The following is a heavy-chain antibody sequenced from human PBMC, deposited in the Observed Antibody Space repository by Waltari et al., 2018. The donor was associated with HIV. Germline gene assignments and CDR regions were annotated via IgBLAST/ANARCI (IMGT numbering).Heavy chain of an antibody. V-gene: IGHV1-8*01. CDR2: MNPNSGST. CDR1: GYTFTKYD. Sequence: QVRLVQSGAEVKKPGASVKVSCKPSGYTFTKYDINWVRQATGQGLEWMGWMNPNSGSTGYAQRFQGRLTMTRNTSIGTAYMELSSLRSEDTAVYYCASLYGDYIPSWGQGTLVTVSS. CDR3: ASLYGDYIPS. D-gene: IGHD4-17*01. J-gene: IGHJ5*02.